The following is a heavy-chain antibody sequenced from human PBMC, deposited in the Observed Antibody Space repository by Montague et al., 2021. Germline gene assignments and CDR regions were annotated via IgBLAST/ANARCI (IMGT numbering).Heavy chain of an antibody. D-gene: IGHD3-10*01. J-gene: IGHJ4*02. Sequence: SLRLSCAASGFTFSSYAMSWVRQAPGKGLEWVSVISGSGGSTYYGDSVKGRFTISRDNSKNTLYLQMNSLRAEDTAVYYCAKGGGQVPWFGELWGQGTLVIVSS. CDR1: GFTFSSYA. CDR2: ISGSGGST. V-gene: IGHV3-23*01. CDR3: AKGGGQVPWFGEL.